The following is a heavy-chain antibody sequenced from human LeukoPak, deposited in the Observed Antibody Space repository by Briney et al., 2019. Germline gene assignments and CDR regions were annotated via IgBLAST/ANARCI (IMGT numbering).Heavy chain of an antibody. D-gene: IGHD2-2*01. V-gene: IGHV1-18*04. Sequence: ASVKVSCKASGYTFTSYGISWVRQAPGQGLEWMGWLSAYNGNTNYAQKLQGRVTMTTDTSTSTAYMELRSLRSDDTAVYYCARVSPGVGYCSSTSCYWFDPWGHGTLVTVSS. CDR3: ARVSPGVGYCSSTSCYWFDP. CDR2: LSAYNGNT. CDR1: GYTFTSYG. J-gene: IGHJ5*02.